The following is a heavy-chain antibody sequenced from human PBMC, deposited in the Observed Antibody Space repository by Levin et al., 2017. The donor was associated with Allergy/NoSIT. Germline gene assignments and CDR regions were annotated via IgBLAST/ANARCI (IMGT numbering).Heavy chain of an antibody. CDR1: GGTFSYYA. J-gene: IGHJ6*02. CDR3: ARDLFEERYNEILARMDV. CDR2: IIPIFATP. D-gene: IGHD3-9*01. Sequence: SVKVSCKASGGTFSYYAISRVRQAPGQGLEWMGGIIPIFATPNYAQKFQGRVTITADESTSTAYMDLSSLKSEDTAVYYCARDLFEERYNEILARMDVWGQGTTVTVSS. V-gene: IGHV1-69*13.